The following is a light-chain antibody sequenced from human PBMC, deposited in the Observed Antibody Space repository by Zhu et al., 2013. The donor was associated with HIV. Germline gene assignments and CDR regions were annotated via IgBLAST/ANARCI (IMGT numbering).Light chain of an antibody. CDR3: QAWDNNIVV. J-gene: IGLJ2*01. Sequence: SYEVTQSPSVSVSPGQTASITCSGNKLSNKYVCWYQQRPGLSPMLVIYKDNKRPSGIPERFSGSNSGNTATLTISGTQATDEADYYCQAWDNNIVVFGGGTKLTVL. CDR1: KLSNKY. CDR2: KDN. V-gene: IGLV3-1*01.